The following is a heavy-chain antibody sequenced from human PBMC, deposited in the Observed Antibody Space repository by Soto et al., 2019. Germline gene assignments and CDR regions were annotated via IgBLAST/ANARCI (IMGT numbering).Heavy chain of an antibody. Sequence: QVQLQQWGAGLLKPSETLSLTCAVNGGSFTGYYWSWVRQPPGKGLEWIGEIKDGGSTNYSPSLRSRVTISADTSKKQFSLKVTSVTAADTGVYSCARGQEGVVATHWDQGTLVTVSS. CDR1: GGSFTGYY. J-gene: IGHJ4*02. CDR2: IKDGGST. CDR3: ARGQEGVVATH. D-gene: IGHD2-15*01. V-gene: IGHV4-34*01.